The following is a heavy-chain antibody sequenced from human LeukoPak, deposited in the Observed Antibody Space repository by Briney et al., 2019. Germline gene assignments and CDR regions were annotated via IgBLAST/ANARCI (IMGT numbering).Heavy chain of an antibody. J-gene: IGHJ3*02. Sequence: PRGSLRLSCAASGFTFSSYWMSWVRQAPGKGLEWVANIKQDGSEKYYVDSVKGRFTISRDNSKNSLYLQMNSLRTEDTALYYCAKDRGEMATIPDAFDIWGQGTMVTVSS. CDR1: GFTFSSYW. CDR3: AKDRGEMATIPDAFDI. D-gene: IGHD5-24*01. CDR2: IKQDGSEK. V-gene: IGHV3-7*03.